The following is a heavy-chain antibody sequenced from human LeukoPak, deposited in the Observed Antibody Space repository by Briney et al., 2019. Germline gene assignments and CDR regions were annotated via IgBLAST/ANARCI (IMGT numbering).Heavy chain of an antibody. D-gene: IGHD3-10*01. CDR3: TTELLWFGESIDY. CDR1: GFTFSNAW. CDR2: IKSKTDGGTT. Sequence: GGSLRPSCAASGFTFSNAWMSWVRQAPGKGLEWVGRIKSKTDGGTTDYAAPVKGRFTISRDDSKNTLYLQMNSLKTEDTAVYYCTTELLWFGESIDYWGQGTLVTVSS. V-gene: IGHV3-15*01. J-gene: IGHJ4*02.